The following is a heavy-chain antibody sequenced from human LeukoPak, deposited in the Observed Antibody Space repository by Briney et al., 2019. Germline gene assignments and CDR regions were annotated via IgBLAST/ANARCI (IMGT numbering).Heavy chain of an antibody. D-gene: IGHD2-21*01. J-gene: IGHJ5*02. CDR1: GYTFTDYY. CDR2: INTKTGRT. V-gene: IGHV1-2*02. Sequence: ASVKVSCKTSGYTFTDYYIHWVRQAPGQGLEWMGWINTKTGRTSSARKFQGRVTMTRDPSITTVYMDMAWLTSDDTAIYFCARADFGDAGPYLIAPWGQGTLVTVSS. CDR3: ARADFGDAGPYLIAP.